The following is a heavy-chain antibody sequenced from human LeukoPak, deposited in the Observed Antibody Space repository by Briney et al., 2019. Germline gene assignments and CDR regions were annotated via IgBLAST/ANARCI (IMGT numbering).Heavy chain of an antibody. CDR3: ARGYCSGGSCYSYYYYNYMDV. CDR1: GGSISSAAYY. J-gene: IGHJ6*03. D-gene: IGHD2-15*01. V-gene: IGHV4-61*02. CDR2: IYTSGTT. Sequence: PSQTLSLTCTVSGGSISSAAYYWSWIRQPAGKGLEWIARIYTSGTTNYNPSLKSRVTISVDTSKNQFSLKLSSVTAADTAVYYCARGYCSGGSCYSYYYYNYMDVWGKGTTVTVSS.